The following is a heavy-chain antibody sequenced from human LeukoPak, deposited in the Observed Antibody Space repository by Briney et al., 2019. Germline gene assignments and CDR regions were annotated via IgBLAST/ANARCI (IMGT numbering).Heavy chain of an antibody. CDR2: MYYTGST. J-gene: IGHJ6*01. CDR3: ARVSVVYGMDV. V-gene: IGHV4-4*02. Sequence: SETLSLTCAVSGDSISNSHWWSWVRPPPGKGLEWIGYMYYTGSTNYNPSFQGRVTISLATSKTQFSLKLNSVTPADTAVYYCARVSVVYGMDVWGQGTTITVSS. CDR1: GDSISNSHW.